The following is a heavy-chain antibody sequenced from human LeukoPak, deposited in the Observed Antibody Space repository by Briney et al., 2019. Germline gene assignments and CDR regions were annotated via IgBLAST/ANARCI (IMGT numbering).Heavy chain of an antibody. J-gene: IGHJ3*02. Sequence: ASVKVSCKASGYTFTSYYMHWVRQATGQGLEWMGWMNPNSGNTGYAQKFQGRVTMTRNTSISTAYMELSSLRSEDTAVYYCARGLDYDSSGYRAFDIWGQGTMVTVSS. CDR1: GYTFTSYY. CDR3: ARGLDYDSSGYRAFDI. V-gene: IGHV1-8*02. CDR2: MNPNSGNT. D-gene: IGHD3-22*01.